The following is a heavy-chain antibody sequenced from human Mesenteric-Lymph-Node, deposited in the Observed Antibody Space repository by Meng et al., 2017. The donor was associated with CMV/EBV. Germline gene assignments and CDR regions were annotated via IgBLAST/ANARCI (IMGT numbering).Heavy chain of an antibody. CDR2: ISSSSSYI. CDR1: GFTFSSYS. D-gene: IGHD3-10*01. J-gene: IGHJ4*02. Sequence: GESLKISCAASGFTFSSYSMNWVRQAPGKGLEWVSSISSSSSYIYYADSVKGRFTISRDNAKNSLYLQMNSLRAEDTAVYYCARARRFGPLDSWGQGTLVTVSS. CDR3: ARARRFGPLDS. V-gene: IGHV3-21*01.